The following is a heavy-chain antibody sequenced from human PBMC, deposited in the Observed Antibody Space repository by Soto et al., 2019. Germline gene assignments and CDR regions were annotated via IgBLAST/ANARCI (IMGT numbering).Heavy chain of an antibody. D-gene: IGHD4-17*01. CDR3: ATYGSNSVYFDY. V-gene: IGHV4-30-4*01. CDR2: IYYSGST. CDR1: GGSISSGDYY. Sequence: QVQLQESGPGMVKPSQTLSLTCTVSGGSISSGDYYWSWIRRPPGKGLEWIGYIYYSGSTYYNPSLKSRVTISVDTYKNQFSLKLSSVTAADTDMYYRATYGSNSVYFDYWGQGTLVTVST. J-gene: IGHJ4*02.